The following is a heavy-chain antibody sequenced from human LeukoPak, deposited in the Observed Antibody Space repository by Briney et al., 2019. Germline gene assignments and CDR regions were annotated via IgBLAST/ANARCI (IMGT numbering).Heavy chain of an antibody. J-gene: IGHJ4*02. CDR2: ISAYNGNT. D-gene: IGHD3-3*01. CDR3: ARGRGDFWSGYYREPFDY. CDR1: GYTFTSYG. Sequence: ASVKVSCKASGYTFTSYGISWVRQAPGQGLEWMGWISAYNGNTNYAQELQGRVTMTTDTSTSTAYMELRSLRSDDTAVYYCARGRGDFWSGYYREPFDYWGQGTLVTVSS. V-gene: IGHV1-18*01.